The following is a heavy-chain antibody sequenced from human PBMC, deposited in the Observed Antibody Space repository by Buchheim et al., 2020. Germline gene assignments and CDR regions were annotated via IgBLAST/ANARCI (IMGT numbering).Heavy chain of an antibody. J-gene: IGHJ4*02. CDR1: GFTFSSYG. V-gene: IGHV3-33*01. CDR3: ARDSGRYSGYDFFSY. CDR2: IWYDGSNK. D-gene: IGHD5-12*01. Sequence: QVQLVESGGGVVQPGRSLRLSCAASGFTFSSYGMHWVRQAPGKGLEWVAVIWYDGSNKYYADSVKGRFTISRDNSKNTLYLQMNSLRAEDTAVYYCARDSGRYSGYDFFSYWGQGTL.